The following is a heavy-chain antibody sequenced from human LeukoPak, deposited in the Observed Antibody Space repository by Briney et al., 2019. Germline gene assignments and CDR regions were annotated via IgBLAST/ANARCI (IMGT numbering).Heavy chain of an antibody. CDR2: ISSSSSTI. Sequence: GGSLRLSCAASGFTFSSYSMNWVRQAPGKGLEWVSYISSSSSTIYYADSVKGRFTISRDNAKNSLYLQMNSLRAEDTAVYYCVWGGVYYDSSGYDYRGQGTLVTVSS. CDR3: VWGGVYYDSSGYDY. J-gene: IGHJ4*02. V-gene: IGHV3-48*04. CDR1: GFTFSSYS. D-gene: IGHD3-22*01.